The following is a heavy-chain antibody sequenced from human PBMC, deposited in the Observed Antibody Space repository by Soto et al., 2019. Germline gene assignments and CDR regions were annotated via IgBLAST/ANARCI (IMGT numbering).Heavy chain of an antibody. D-gene: IGHD6-19*01. Sequence: QVQLVQSGAEVKKPGTSVKISCKTSGDTFTTYYLQWVRQAPGRGLEWMGIINPDNGSTNHAQKLRCRDSMTKDTSPDTVYMDLTRLRSEDTGVYLCASGLGGGSGQRLQHWGQGTLVTVSS. V-gene: IGHV1-46*04. CDR1: GDTFTTYY. CDR3: ASGLGGGSGQRLQH. CDR2: INPDNGST. J-gene: IGHJ1*01.